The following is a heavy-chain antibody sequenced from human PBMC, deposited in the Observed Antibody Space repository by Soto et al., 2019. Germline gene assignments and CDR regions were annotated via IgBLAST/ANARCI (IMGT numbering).Heavy chain of an antibody. J-gene: IGHJ4*02. Sequence: QVQLVQSGAEVKKPGASVKVSCKASGYTFSTYGIIWVRQAPGQGLEWMGWISAHNGNTDHAHKVQGRVTMTTDTSTSTAYLELRSLISDDTAVYYCTRERGVVEGDYWGQGTLVTVSS. V-gene: IGHV1-18*01. CDR3: TRERGVVEGDY. D-gene: IGHD3-10*01. CDR1: GYTFSTYG. CDR2: ISAHNGNT.